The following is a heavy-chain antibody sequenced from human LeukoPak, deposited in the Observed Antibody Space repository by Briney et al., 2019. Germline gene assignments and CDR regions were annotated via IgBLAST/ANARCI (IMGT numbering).Heavy chain of an antibody. V-gene: IGHV3-23*01. CDR3: AKQQWLVNYYYYMDV. CDR2: ISGSGGST. CDR1: GFTFSSYA. D-gene: IGHD6-19*01. Sequence: TGGSLRLSCAASGFTFSSYAMSWVRQAPGKGLEWVSAISGSGGSTYYADSVKGRFTISRDNSKNTLYLQMNSLRAEDTAVYCCAKQQWLVNYYYYMDVWGKGTTVTVSS. J-gene: IGHJ6*03.